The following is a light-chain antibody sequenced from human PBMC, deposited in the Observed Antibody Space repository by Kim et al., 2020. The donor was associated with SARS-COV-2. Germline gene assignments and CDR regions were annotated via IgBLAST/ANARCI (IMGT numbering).Light chain of an antibody. CDR3: SAWDDTLSGLV. Sequence: QSVLTQPPSASGTPGQRVTISCSGSMSNIGRNTVNWYQQFPGTAPKLLMFNDNQRPSGVPDRFSASKSGTSASLAISGLQSEDEADYYCSAWDDTLSGLVFGGGTQLTVL. CDR2: NDN. CDR1: MSNIGRNT. V-gene: IGLV1-44*01. J-gene: IGLJ2*01.